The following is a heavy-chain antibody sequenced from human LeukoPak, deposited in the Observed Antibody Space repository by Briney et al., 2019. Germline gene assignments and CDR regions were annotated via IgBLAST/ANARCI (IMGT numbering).Heavy chain of an antibody. CDR3: ARLVATIRDLDY. V-gene: IGHV4-39*01. J-gene: IGHJ4*02. D-gene: IGHD5-12*01. CDR1: GGSISSSSYY. CDR2: IYDSGST. Sequence: PSETLSLTCTVSGGSISSSSYYWGWIRQPPGKGLEWIGSIYDSGSTYYNPSLKSRVTISVDTSKNQFSLKLSSVTAADTAVYYCARLVATIRDLDYWGQGTLVTVSS.